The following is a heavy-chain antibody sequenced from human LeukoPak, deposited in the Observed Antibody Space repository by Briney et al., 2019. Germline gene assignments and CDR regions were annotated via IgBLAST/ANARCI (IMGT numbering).Heavy chain of an antibody. V-gene: IGHV1-18*01. CDR1: GYTFTSYD. J-gene: IGHJ4*02. D-gene: IGHD2-21*01. CDR2: ISAYNGNT. CDR3: ARIAYCGGDCYTTYFDY. Sequence: ASVKVSCKASGYTFTSYDINWVRQATGQGLEWMGRISAYNGNTNFAQKLQGRVTMTTDTSTGTAYMELRSLRSDDTAVYYCARIAYCGGDCYTTYFDYWGQGTLVTVSS.